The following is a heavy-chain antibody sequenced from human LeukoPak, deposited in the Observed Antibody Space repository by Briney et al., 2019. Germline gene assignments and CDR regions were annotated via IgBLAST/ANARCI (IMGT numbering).Heavy chain of an antibody. D-gene: IGHD5-24*01. CDR3: ARHRVATMGPSFDY. CDR2: IYNSGST. V-gene: IGHV4-59*01. CDR1: GGSISSYY. J-gene: IGHJ4*02. Sequence: TSETLSLTCTVSGGSISSYYWSWIRQPPGKRLEWIGYIYNSGSTNYSPSLKSRVTISVDTSKHQFSLKLSSVTAADTAVYYCARHRVATMGPSFDYWGQGTLVTVSS.